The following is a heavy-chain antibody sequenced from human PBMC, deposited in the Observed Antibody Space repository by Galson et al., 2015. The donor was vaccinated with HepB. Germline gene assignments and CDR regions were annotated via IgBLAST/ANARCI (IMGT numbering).Heavy chain of an antibody. V-gene: IGHV5-51*01. Sequence: QSGAEVKKPGESLKISCKGSGYSFTSYWIGWVRQMPGKGLEWMGIIYPGDSDTRYSPSFQGQVTISADKSISTAYLQWSSLKASDTAMYYCARQAHLMHYDFWSGYFNWYFDLWGRGTLVTVSS. D-gene: IGHD3-3*01. CDR1: GYSFTSYW. CDR2: IYPGDSDT. CDR3: ARQAHLMHYDFWSGYFNWYFDL. J-gene: IGHJ2*01.